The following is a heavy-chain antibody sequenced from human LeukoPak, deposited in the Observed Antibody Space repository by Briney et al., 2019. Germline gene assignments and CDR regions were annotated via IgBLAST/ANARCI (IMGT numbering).Heavy chain of an antibody. Sequence: PGGSLRLSCAASGFTFSSYSMNWVRQAPGKGLEWVSGISGSGGSEYYADSVKGRFTISRDNSKNTLYLQMNSLRVEDTAVYYCAKGGGSYLNYYMDVWGKGTTVTVSS. CDR1: GFTFSSYS. V-gene: IGHV3-23*01. CDR2: ISGSGGSE. CDR3: AKGGGSYLNYYMDV. J-gene: IGHJ6*03. D-gene: IGHD1-26*01.